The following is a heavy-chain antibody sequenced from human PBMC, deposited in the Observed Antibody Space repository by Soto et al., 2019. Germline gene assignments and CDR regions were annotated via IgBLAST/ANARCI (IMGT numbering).Heavy chain of an antibody. J-gene: IGHJ6*02. CDR1: GGTFSSYA. V-gene: IGHV1-69*06. CDR3: ARKYSSSWSNYYYYGMDV. Sequence: SVKVSCKASGGTFSSYAISWVRQAPGQGLEWMGGIIPIFGTANYAQKFQGRVTITADKSTSTAYMELSSLRSEDTAVYYCARKYSSSWSNYYYYGMDVWGQGTTVTSP. CDR2: IIPIFGTA. D-gene: IGHD6-13*01.